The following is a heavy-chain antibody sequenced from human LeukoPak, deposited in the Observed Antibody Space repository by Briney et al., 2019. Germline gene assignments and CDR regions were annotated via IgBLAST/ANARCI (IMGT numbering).Heavy chain of an antibody. CDR1: GFTFCDYY. CDR3: ARDSGSYYSWDY. CDR2: ISSSGSTI. D-gene: IGHD1-26*01. J-gene: IGHJ4*02. Sequence: GGSLRLSCAASGFTFCDYYMSWFRQAPGRGLEWVSYISSSGSTIYYADSVKGRFTISRDNAKNSLYLQMNSLRAEDTAVYYCARDSGSYYSWDYWGQGTLVTVSS. V-gene: IGHV3-11*01.